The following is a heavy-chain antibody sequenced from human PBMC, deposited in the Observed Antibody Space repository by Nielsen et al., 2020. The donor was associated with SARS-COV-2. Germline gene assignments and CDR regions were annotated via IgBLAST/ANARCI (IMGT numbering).Heavy chain of an antibody. J-gene: IGHJ6*02. CDR1: GFTFSSYS. CDR2: ISTSSRTI. CDR3: ARDQPLHADYYYYGMDV. V-gene: IGHV3-48*01. Sequence: GESLKISCAASGFTFSSYSMSWVRQAPGKGLDWVSYISTSSRTIYYADSVKGRFAISRDNSKNTLYLQMNSLRAEDTAVHYCARDQPLHADYYYYGMDVWGQGTTVTVSS.